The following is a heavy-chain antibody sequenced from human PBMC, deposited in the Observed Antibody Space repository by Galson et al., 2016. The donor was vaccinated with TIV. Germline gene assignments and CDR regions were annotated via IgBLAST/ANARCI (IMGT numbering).Heavy chain of an antibody. CDR3: AKGGYTRSFEGHAFHI. V-gene: IGHV3-23*01. CDR2: ISGSGGVT. D-gene: IGHD6-25*01. CDR1: GFTFSSHA. J-gene: IGHJ3*02. Sequence: SLRLSCAASGFTFSSHAMSWVRQAPGKGLEWVSPISGSGGVTHYADSVKGRFTISRDNSKNTLHLQMNSLRADDTAVYYVAKGGYTRSFEGHAFHIWGQGTMVTVSA.